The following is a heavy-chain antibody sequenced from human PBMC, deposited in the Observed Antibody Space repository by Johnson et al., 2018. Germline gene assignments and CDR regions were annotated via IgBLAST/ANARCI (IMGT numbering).Heavy chain of an antibody. CDR3: AKGKGSYNYYHMDV. Sequence: VQLQESGGGLVQPGRSLRLSCAASGFSFDDYAMHWVRQAPGKGLEWVSGISWNRGGIGYAGSGKGRFTISRDNAKNSLYLQMNSLRAEDTALYFCAKGKGSYNYYHMDVWGKGTTVTV. CDR1: GFSFDDYA. V-gene: IGHV3-9*01. CDR2: ISWNRGGI. J-gene: IGHJ6*03.